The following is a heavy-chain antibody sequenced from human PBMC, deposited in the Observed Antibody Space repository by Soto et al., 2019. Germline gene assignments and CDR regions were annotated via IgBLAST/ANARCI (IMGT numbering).Heavy chain of an antibody. CDR2: ISGDATTT. J-gene: IGHJ4*02. CDR1: GFRFSDHS. D-gene: IGHD3-10*01. V-gene: IGHV3-11*01. CDR3: ASDPYYYASGF. Sequence: GGPLRLSCATSGFRFSDHSMTWIRQAPGKGLEWVSKISGDATTTYYADSVKGRFTVSRDNAKNSVYLQMNSLRAEDTAVYYCASDPYYYASGFWGQGTLVTGSS.